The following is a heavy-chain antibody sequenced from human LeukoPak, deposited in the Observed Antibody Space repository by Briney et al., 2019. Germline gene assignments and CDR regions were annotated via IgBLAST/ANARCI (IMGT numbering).Heavy chain of an antibody. V-gene: IGHV3-7*01. CDR1: GFTFSSYW. Sequence: GGALRLSCGSSGFTFSSYWMSWVRQAPVKGREGVANIKGDGSEEYYVDSVKGRFTISRDNAKKSLYLQMNSLRDEDTAVYYCARGSSLDHDAFDIWGQGKMVTVSS. CDR3: ARGSSLDHDAFDI. CDR2: IKGDGSEE. J-gene: IGHJ3*02.